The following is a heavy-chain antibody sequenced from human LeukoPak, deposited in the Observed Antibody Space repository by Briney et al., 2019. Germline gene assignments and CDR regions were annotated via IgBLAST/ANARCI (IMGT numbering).Heavy chain of an antibody. D-gene: IGHD3-9*01. Sequence: PGGSLRLSCAASGFTFSSYWMSWVRQAPGKGLEWVSAISGSGGSTYYADSVKGRFTISRDNSKNTLYLQMNSLRAEDTAVYYCAKSPDYDILTGYGANDYWGQGTLVTVSS. V-gene: IGHV3-23*01. CDR2: ISGSGGST. J-gene: IGHJ4*02. CDR3: AKSPDYDILTGYGANDY. CDR1: GFTFSSYW.